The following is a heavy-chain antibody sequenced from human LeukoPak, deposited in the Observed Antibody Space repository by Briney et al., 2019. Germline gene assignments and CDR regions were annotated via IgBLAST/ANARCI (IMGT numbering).Heavy chain of an antibody. V-gene: IGHV4-34*01. Sequence: SETLSLTCAVYGGSFSGYYWSWIRQPPGKGLEWIGEINHSGSTSYNPSLKSRVTISVDTSKNQFSLKLSSVTAADTAVYYCARGLGELLRYFDWLPPYFDYWGQGTLVTVSS. D-gene: IGHD3-9*01. CDR3: ARGLGELLRYFDWLPPYFDY. CDR2: INHSGST. J-gene: IGHJ4*02. CDR1: GGSFSGYY.